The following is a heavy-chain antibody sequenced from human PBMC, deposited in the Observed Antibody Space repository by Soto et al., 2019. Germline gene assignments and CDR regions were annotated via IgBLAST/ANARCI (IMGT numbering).Heavy chain of an antibody. CDR1: GFTFSSYG. Sequence: PGGSLRLSCAASGFTFSSYGMHWVRQAPGKGLEWVAVISYDGSNKYYADSVKGRFTISRDNSKNTLYLQMNSLRAEDTAVYYCANEGYYDSSGYYYYYYYGMDVWGQGTTVTVS. CDR3: ANEGYYDSSGYYYYYYYGMDV. J-gene: IGHJ6*02. V-gene: IGHV3-30*18. CDR2: ISYDGSNK. D-gene: IGHD3-22*01.